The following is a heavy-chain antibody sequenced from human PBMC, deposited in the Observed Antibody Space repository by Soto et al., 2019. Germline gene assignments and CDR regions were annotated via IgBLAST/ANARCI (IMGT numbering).Heavy chain of an antibody. CDR2: INYRGNT. Sequence: QVQLQQWGAGLLKPSETLSLTCAVDGGSSSDYYWSWIRQPPGKGLEWIGEINYRGNTNYKPSLKSRVTISLDRSRSQFSLKLSSVTAADTAIYYCARFRVSYGTSFFDHWGQGTLVTVSS. CDR3: ARFRVSYGTSFFDH. J-gene: IGHJ4*02. CDR1: GGSSSDYY. V-gene: IGHV4-34*01. D-gene: IGHD2-2*01.